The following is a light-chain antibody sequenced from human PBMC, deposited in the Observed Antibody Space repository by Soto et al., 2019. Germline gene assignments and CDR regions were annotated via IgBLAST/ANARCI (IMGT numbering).Light chain of an antibody. V-gene: IGLV3-21*04. J-gene: IGLJ3*02. CDR2: YDS. CDR3: HVWDSGSDHVV. Sequence: SYELTQPPSVSVAPGRTARITCGGYNIESKVVHWYQKKSGQAPVLVIYYDSDRPSGIPERFSGSISGNTATLSISRVEVGDEADYYCHVWDSGSDHVVFGGGTKVTVL. CDR1: NIESKV.